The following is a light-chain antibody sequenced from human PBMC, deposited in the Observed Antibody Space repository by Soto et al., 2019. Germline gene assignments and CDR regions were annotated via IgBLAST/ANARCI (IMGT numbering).Light chain of an antibody. V-gene: IGKV3-20*01. CDR3: QQDGSSPLT. CDR1: QSVSSDY. Sequence: EIVLTQSPGTLSLSLGERATLSCRASQSVSSDYVAWYRQKPGHVPTVLIYRASTRATGIPDRFSGSGSGTDFTLTISRVEPEDFAVYYCQQDGSSPLTYGGGTRVEIK. CDR2: RAS. J-gene: IGKJ4*01.